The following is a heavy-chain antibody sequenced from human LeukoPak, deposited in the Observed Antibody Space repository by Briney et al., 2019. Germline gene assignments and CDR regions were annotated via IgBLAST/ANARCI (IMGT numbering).Heavy chain of an antibody. J-gene: IGHJ4*02. CDR3: ARVGWWLRLYYFDY. CDR1: GFTFSSYE. V-gene: IGHV3-48*03. Sequence: PGGSLRLSCAASGFTFSSYEMNWVRQAPGKGLEWVSYISSSGSTIYYADSVKGRFTISRDNAKNSLYLQMNSLRAEDTAVYYCARVGWWLRLYYFDYWGQGTLVTVSS. D-gene: IGHD5-12*01. CDR2: ISSSGSTI.